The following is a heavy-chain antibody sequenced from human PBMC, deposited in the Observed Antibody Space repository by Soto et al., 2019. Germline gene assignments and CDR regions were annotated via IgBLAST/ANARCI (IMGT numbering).Heavy chain of an antibody. V-gene: IGHV2-5*02. CDR1: GFSLSTSGVG. Sequence: QITLKESGPTLVKPTQTLTLTCTFSGFSLSTSGVGVGWIRQPPGKALEWLALIYWDDDKRYSPSLKSRLTITKAPSKNQVVLTVSRRDPVDTASYDCEHLCWGSYADDWGQGTLVTVSS. CDR2: IYWDDDK. J-gene: IGHJ4*02. D-gene: IGHD1-26*01. CDR3: EHLCWGSYADD.